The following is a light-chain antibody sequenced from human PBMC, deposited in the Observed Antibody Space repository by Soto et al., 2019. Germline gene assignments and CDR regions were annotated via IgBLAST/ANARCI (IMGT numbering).Light chain of an antibody. Sequence: EILLTQSPGILSLSAGERATLSCRASQSVSDDLLAWYQQKPGQAPSLLIYGASPRATDVPDRFSGGGSGGDVTLTISSRQPDDVAAHYCRQYCGSHPRTFGQGTKVDIK. V-gene: IGKV3-20*01. J-gene: IGKJ1*01. CDR3: RQYCGSHPRT. CDR1: QSVSDDL. CDR2: GAS.